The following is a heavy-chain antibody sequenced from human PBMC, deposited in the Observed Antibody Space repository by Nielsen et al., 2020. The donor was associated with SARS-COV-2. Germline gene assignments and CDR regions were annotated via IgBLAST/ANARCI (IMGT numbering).Heavy chain of an antibody. CDR1: GFTFSSYA. V-gene: IGHV3-30-3*01. J-gene: IGHJ3*02. Sequence: GGSLRLSCAASGFTFSSYAMHGVRQAPGKGLEWVAVISYDGSNKYYADSVKGRFTISRDNAKNSLYLQMNSLRAEDTAVYYCARDWDYYDSSGYYWDAFDIWGQGTMVTVSS. CDR3: ARDWDYYDSSGYYWDAFDI. CDR2: ISYDGSNK. D-gene: IGHD3-22*01.